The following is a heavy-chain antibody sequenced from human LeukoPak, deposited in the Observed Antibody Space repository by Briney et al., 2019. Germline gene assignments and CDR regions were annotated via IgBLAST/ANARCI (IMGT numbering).Heavy chain of an antibody. J-gene: IGHJ5*02. Sequence: ASVKVSCKVSGYTLTELSMHWVRQAPGKGLEWMGGFDPEDGETIYAQKFQGGVTMTEDTSTDTAYMELSSLRSEDTAVYYCATTLPATYSSSSRFWFDPWGQGTLVTVSS. D-gene: IGHD6-6*01. CDR1: GYTLTELS. CDR2: FDPEDGET. CDR3: ATTLPATYSSSSRFWFDP. V-gene: IGHV1-24*01.